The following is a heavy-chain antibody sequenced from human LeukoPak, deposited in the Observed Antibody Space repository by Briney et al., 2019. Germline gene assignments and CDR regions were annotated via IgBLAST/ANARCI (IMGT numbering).Heavy chain of an antibody. CDR1: GGTFSSYA. Sequence: SLKVSCKASGGTFSSYAISWVRQAPGQGHEWMGRIIPIFGTANYAQKFQGRLTTTTGESTSTAYMELSSLRSEDTAVYYCARAGVYSYDLDYWGQGTLVTVSS. D-gene: IGHD5-18*01. J-gene: IGHJ4*02. CDR3: ARAGVYSYDLDY. CDR2: IIPIFGTA. V-gene: IGHV1-69*05.